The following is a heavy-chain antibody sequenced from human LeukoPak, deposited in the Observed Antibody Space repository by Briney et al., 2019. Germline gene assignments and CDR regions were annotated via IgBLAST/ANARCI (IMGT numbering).Heavy chain of an antibody. CDR2: IYYSGST. CDR3: ARAGYGSGVGY. D-gene: IGHD3-10*01. Sequence: SETLSLTCIVSGGSISNYYWSWIRQPPGKGLEWIGYIYYSGSTNYNPSLKSRVTISADTSKNQFSLRLSSVTAADTAVYYCARAGYGSGVGYWGQGTLVTVSS. J-gene: IGHJ4*02. V-gene: IGHV4-59*01. CDR1: GGSISNYY.